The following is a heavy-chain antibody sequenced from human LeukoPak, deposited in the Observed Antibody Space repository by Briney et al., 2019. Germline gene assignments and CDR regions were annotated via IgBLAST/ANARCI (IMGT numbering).Heavy chain of an antibody. CDR2: IYYSGST. CDR1: GGSISSSSYY. J-gene: IGHJ4*02. V-gene: IGHV4-39*07. Sequence: SETLSLTCTVSGGSISSSSYYWGWIRQPPGKGLEWIGSIYYSGSTYYNPPLKSRVTISVDTSKNQFSLKLSSVAAADTAVYYCARSWNYGSGSLSYWGQGALVTVSS. CDR3: ARSWNYGSGSLSY. D-gene: IGHD3-10*01.